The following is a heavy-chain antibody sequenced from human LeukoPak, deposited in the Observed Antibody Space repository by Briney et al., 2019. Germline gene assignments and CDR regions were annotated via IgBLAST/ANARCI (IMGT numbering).Heavy chain of an antibody. V-gene: IGHV1-18*01. CDR1: GYTFTSYG. D-gene: IGHD1-26*01. CDR2: ISAYNGNT. Sequence: ASVKVSCKASGYTFTSYGISWVRQAPGQGLEWMGWISAYNGNTNYAQKLQGRVTMTTDTSTGTAYMELRSLRSDDTAVYYCARNGQWELANWFDPWGQGTLVTVSS. J-gene: IGHJ5*02. CDR3: ARNGQWELANWFDP.